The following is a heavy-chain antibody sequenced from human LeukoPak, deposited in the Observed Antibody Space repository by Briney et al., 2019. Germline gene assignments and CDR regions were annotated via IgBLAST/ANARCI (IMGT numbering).Heavy chain of an antibody. D-gene: IGHD3-22*01. J-gene: IGHJ4*02. Sequence: GGSLRLSCAASAFTFDNYWMSWVRQAPGKGLEWVSAISGSGGSTYYADSVKGRFTISRDNSKNTLYLQMNSLRAEDTAVYYCAKTYESSGYWGFNYWGQGTLVTVSS. CDR2: ISGSGGST. CDR3: AKTYESSGYWGFNY. CDR1: AFTFDNYW. V-gene: IGHV3-23*01.